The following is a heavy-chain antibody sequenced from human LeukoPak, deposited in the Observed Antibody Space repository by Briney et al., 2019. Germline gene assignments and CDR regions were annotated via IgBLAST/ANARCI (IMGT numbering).Heavy chain of an antibody. D-gene: IGHD2-2*01. CDR3: ARFSSGCSTSSCYLTY. J-gene: IGHJ4*02. CDR2: IHDTGST. Sequence: PSETLSLTCSVSSGCLSSHYWSWIRQPPGKGLELIGHIHDTGSTFYNPSLRGRVTISLDTSNNQFSLKLTSMTAADTAVYYCARFSSGCSTSSCYLTYWGQGTLVTVS. CDR1: SGCLSSHY. V-gene: IGHV4-59*11.